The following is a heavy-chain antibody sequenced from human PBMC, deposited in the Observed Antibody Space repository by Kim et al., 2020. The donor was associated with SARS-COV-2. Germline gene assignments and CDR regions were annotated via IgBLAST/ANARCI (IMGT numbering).Heavy chain of an antibody. CDR3: ARRSRSEGWTYSGQNWFDL. V-gene: IGHV5-51*01. J-gene: IGHJ5*01. CDR2: VYPGDSDT. Sequence: GESLKISCQASGYTFSKYWIAWVRQMPGKGLEWMGMVYPGDSDTRYRPSFQGQVTISADKSISTAYLQWSSLKASDTAIYYCARRSRSEGWTYSGQNWFDLWSQGARVTDTS. D-gene: IGHD3-10*01. CDR1: GYTFSKYW.